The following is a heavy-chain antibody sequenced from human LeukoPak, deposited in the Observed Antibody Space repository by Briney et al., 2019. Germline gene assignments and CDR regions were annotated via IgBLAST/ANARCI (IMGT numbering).Heavy chain of an antibody. Sequence: PGGSLRLSCAASGFTFDDYAMHWVRQAPGKGLEWVSLISGDGGSTYYADSVKGRFTISRDNSKNSLYLQMNSLRTEHTALYCCAKDSYDSSGYYLPDFDYWGQGTLVTVSS. V-gene: IGHV3-43*02. CDR1: GFTFDDYA. CDR3: AKDSYDSSGYYLPDFDY. J-gene: IGHJ4*02. CDR2: ISGDGGST. D-gene: IGHD3-22*01.